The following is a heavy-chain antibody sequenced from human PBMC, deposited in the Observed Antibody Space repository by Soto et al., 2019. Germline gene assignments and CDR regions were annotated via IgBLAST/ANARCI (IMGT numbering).Heavy chain of an antibody. CDR1: GFTFSSYE. CDR2: ISSSGRTI. V-gene: IGHV3-48*03. CDR3: ARGPHYDILPGYFDY. D-gene: IGHD3-9*01. J-gene: IGHJ4*02. Sequence: EVQLVESGGGLVQPGGSLKLSCAASGFTFSSYEMNWVRQAPGKGLEWVSYISSSGRTIYYADSVKGRFTISKDNAKNSLYLQMHSLRAEDTAVYYCARGPHYDILPGYFDYWGQGTLVTVSS.